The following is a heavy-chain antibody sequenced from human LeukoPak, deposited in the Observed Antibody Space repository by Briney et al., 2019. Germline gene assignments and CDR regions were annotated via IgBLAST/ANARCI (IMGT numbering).Heavy chain of an antibody. CDR3: AKDWNYGY. J-gene: IGHJ4*02. V-gene: IGHV3-30*18. D-gene: IGHD1-7*01. CDR1: GFTFSSYG. CDR2: ISYDGSNK. Sequence: GSLRLSCAASGFTFSSYGMQWVRQAPDQGLEWVAVISYDGSNKYYADSVKGRFTISRDNSKNTLYLQMNSLRAEDTAVYYCAKDWNYGYWGQGTLVTVSS.